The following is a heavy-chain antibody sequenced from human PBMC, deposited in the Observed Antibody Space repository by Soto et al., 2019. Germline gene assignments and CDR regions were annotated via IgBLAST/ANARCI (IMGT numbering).Heavy chain of an antibody. CDR3: ARDLWGYCGTDCYPLDV. Sequence: SETLSLTCTVSGGSISGYYWSWIRQPPGKGQEWIGYMYNTGSTVYNPSFKSRVTISVDTSKNQFSLKLNSVTAADTAVYYCARDLWGYCGTDCYPLDVWGQGTTVTSP. D-gene: IGHD2-21*02. J-gene: IGHJ6*02. V-gene: IGHV4-59*01. CDR2: MYNTGST. CDR1: GGSISGYY.